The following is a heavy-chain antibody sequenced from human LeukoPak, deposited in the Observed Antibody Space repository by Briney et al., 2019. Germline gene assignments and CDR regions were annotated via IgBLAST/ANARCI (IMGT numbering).Heavy chain of an antibody. CDR2: ISYDGSNK. Sequence: GGSLRLSCAASGFTFSNCAMLWVRQAPGKGLEWVSVISYDGSNKYYADSVKGRFTISRDNSKNTLYLQMNSLKTEDTAVYYCTTFIVGAMAFDYWGQGTLVTVSS. V-gene: IGHV3-30-3*01. CDR1: GFTFSNCA. CDR3: TTFIVGAMAFDY. J-gene: IGHJ4*02. D-gene: IGHD1-26*01.